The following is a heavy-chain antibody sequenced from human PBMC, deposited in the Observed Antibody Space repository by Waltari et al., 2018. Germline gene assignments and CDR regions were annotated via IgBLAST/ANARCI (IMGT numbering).Heavy chain of an antibody. CDR1: GFPCSGYW. D-gene: IGHD1-7*01. Sequence: EVQLVESGGGSVQPGGSLRLSCPGSGFPCSGYWMHWVRQGPGEGLVCVSRINGDGSSTTYADSVQGRFTTTRDNAKSTLYLEMNSLKSEDTGVYYCAREENYDFAMDVWGQGTTVTVSS. V-gene: IGHV3-74*01. CDR2: INGDGSST. J-gene: IGHJ6*02. CDR3: AREENYDFAMDV.